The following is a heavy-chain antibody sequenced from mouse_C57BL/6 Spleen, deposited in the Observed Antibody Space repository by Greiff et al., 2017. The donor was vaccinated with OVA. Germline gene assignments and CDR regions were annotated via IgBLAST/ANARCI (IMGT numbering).Heavy chain of an antibody. D-gene: IGHD1-1*01. J-gene: IGHJ2*01. CDR3: ARAYYGSLDY. V-gene: IGHV5-9*01. Sequence: EVNVVESGGGLVKPGGSLKLSCAASGFTFSSYTMSWVRQTPEKRLEWVATISGGGGNTYYPDSVKGRFTISRDNAKNTLYLQMSSLRSEDTALYYCARAYYGSLDYWGQGTTLTVSS. CDR1: GFTFSSYT. CDR2: ISGGGGNT.